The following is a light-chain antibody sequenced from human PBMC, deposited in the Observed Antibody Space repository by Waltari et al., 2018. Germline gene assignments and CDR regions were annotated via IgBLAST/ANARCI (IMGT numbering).Light chain of an antibody. V-gene: IGKV1-NL1*01. Sequence: DIQMTQSPSSLSASVGDRVTITCRASQGISNSLAWYQQNPGKAPKLLLDAASRLESGVPSRFSGSGSGTDYTLTISSLQPEDFASYYCQHYYSTPPTFGQVTKLEIK. CDR2: AAS. CDR3: QHYYSTPPT. J-gene: IGKJ2*01. CDR1: QGISNS.